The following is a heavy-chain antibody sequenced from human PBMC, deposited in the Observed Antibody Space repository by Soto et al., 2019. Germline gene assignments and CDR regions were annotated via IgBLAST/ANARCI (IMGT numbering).Heavy chain of an antibody. V-gene: IGHV4-34*01. D-gene: IGHD2-2*01. J-gene: IGHJ6*03. CDR2: INHSGST. Sequence: SETLSLTCAVYGGSFSGYYWSWIRQPPGKGLEWIGEINHSGSTNYNPSLKSRVTISVDTSKNQFSLKLSSVTAADTAVYYCARVGCSSTSCYAYYYYYYMDVWGKGTTVTVSS. CDR1: GGSFSGYY. CDR3: ARVGCSSTSCYAYYYYYYMDV.